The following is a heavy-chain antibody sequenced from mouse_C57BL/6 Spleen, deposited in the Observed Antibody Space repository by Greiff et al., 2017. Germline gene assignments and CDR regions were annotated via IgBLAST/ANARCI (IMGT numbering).Heavy chain of an antibody. CDR2: IYPSDSET. J-gene: IGHJ3*01. CDR3: ARVMSNGGWFAY. V-gene: IGHV1-61*01. D-gene: IGHD2-5*01. Sequence: QVQLQQPGAELVRPGSSVKLSCKASGYTFTSYWMDWVKQRPGQGLEWIGNIYPSDSETHYNQKFKDKATLTVDKSSSTAYMQLSSLTSEDSAVYYCARVMSNGGWFAYWGQGTLVTVSA. CDR1: GYTFTSYW.